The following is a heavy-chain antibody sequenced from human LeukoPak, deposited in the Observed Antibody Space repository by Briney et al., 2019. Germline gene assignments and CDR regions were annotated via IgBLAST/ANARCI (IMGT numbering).Heavy chain of an antibody. V-gene: IGHV3-74*03. CDR2: ISPDGSSA. Sequence: PGGSLRLSCAASGFSFSSYWMHWVRQAPWKGLVWVARISPDGSSALSADSVRGRFTISRDNADNTLYLQLNSLRAEDTAVYYCARVSFCPRCHFDYWGQGTLVTVSS. D-gene: IGHD2/OR15-2a*01. CDR1: GFSFSSYW. J-gene: IGHJ4*02. CDR3: ARVSFCPRCHFDY.